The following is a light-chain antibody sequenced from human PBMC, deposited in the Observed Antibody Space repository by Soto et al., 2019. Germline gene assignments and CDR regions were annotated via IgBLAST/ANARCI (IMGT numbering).Light chain of an antibody. CDR2: GAS. CDR1: QSVSSNY. V-gene: IGKV3-20*01. J-gene: IGKJ1*01. Sequence: EVVLTQSPGTLSLSPGERATLSCRASQSVSSNYVGWYQQKPGQAPRLLIYGASSRASGIPDRFSGRGSGTVFTLTIGRLEPEDFAVYYWQYYGTSPAWTFGLGTKVEIK. CDR3: QYYGTSPAWT.